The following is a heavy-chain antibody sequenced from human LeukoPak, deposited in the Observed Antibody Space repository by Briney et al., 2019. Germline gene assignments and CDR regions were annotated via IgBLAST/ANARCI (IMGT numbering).Heavy chain of an antibody. V-gene: IGHV6-1*01. D-gene: IGHD5-12*01. J-gene: IGHJ4*02. CDR3: AGEGAYSGTYYLDY. CDR1: GDSVSSNRAA. CDR2: TYYRSKWYD. Sequence: PSQTLSLTCAISGDSVSSNRAAWNWIMQSPSRGLEWLGRTYYRSKWYDEYALSVKSRITIIPDTSKNHFSLQLNSVTPGDTAVYFCAGEGAYSGTYYLDYWGQGTLVTVSS.